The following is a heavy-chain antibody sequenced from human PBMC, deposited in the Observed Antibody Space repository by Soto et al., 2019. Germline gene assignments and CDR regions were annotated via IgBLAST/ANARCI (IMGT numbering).Heavy chain of an antibody. CDR3: AKTEGITAAIVEGYYYGMDV. CDR2: ISYDGSNK. D-gene: IGHD2-2*01. V-gene: IGHV3-30*18. Sequence: PGGSLRLSCAASGFTFSSYGMHWVRQAPGKGLEWVAVISYDGSNKYYADSVKGRFTISRDNSKNTLYLQMNSLRAEDTAVYYCAKTEGITAAIVEGYYYGMDVWGQGTTVTVSS. CDR1: GFTFSSYG. J-gene: IGHJ6*02.